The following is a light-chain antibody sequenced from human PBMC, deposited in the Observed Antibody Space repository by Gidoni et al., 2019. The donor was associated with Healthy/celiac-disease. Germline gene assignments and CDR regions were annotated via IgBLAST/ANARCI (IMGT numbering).Light chain of an antibody. CDR3: AAWDDSLSGPWV. V-gene: IGLV1-47*01. Sequence: QSVLTQPPSASGTPGQRVTISCSGSSSNIGSNCVSWYQQLPGTAPKLLIYRNNQRPSGVPDRFSGSKSGTSASLAISGLRSEDEADYYCAAWDDSLSGPWVFGGGTKLTVL. CDR2: RNN. J-gene: IGLJ3*02. CDR1: SSNIGSNC.